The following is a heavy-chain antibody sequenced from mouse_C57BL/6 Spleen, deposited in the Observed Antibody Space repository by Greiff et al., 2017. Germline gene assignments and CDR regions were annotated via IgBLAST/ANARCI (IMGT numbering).Heavy chain of an antibody. V-gene: IGHV1-61*01. J-gene: IGHJ2*01. CDR3: ATVVATNFDY. Sequence: QVQLQQPGAELVRPGSSVKLSCKASGYTFTSYWMDWVKQRPGQGLEWIGNIYPSDSETHYNQKFKDKATLTVDKSSSTAYMQLSSLTSEDSAVYYCATVVATNFDYWGQGTTLTVSS. D-gene: IGHD1-1*01. CDR2: IYPSDSET. CDR1: GYTFTSYW.